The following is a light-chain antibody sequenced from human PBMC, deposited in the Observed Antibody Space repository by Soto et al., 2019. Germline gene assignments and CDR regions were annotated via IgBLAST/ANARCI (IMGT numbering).Light chain of an antibody. CDR2: AAS. Sequence: DIQMTQSPSSLSASVGDRVTITCRASQSIGIYLNWYQQEPGKAPKLLIYAASTLQSGVPLRFSGSGSGTDFTLSIGSLQPEVFATYFCQQSYTTPFTFGPGTKVDIK. J-gene: IGKJ3*01. CDR1: QSIGIY. V-gene: IGKV1-39*01. CDR3: QQSYTTPFT.